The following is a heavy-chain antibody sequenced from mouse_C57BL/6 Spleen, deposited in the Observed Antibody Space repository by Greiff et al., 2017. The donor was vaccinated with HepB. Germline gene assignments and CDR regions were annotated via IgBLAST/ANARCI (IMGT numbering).Heavy chain of an antibody. V-gene: IGHV5-9-1*02. D-gene: IGHD1-1*01. Sequence: EVQGVESGEGLVKPGGSLKLSCAASGFTFSSYAMSWVRQTPEKRLEWVAYISSGGDYIYYADTVKGRFTISRDNARNTLYLQMSSLKSEDTAMYYCTRDRHYYGSSYYFDYWGQGTTLTVSS. CDR2: ISSGGDYI. CDR1: GFTFSSYA. J-gene: IGHJ2*01. CDR3: TRDRHYYGSSYYFDY.